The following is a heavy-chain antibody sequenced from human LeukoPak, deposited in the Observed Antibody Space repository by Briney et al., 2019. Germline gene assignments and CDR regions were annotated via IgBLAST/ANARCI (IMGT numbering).Heavy chain of an antibody. Sequence: GGSLRLSCAASGFTFSSYSMNWVRQAPGKGLEWVSSISSSSYIYYADSVKGRFTISRDNAKNSLYLQMNSLRAEDTAVYYCARVSRTRWLQLSYYGMDVWGQGTTVTVSS. CDR1: GFTFSSYS. J-gene: IGHJ6*02. CDR3: ARVSRTRWLQLSYYGMDV. D-gene: IGHD5-24*01. V-gene: IGHV3-21*01. CDR2: ISSSSYI.